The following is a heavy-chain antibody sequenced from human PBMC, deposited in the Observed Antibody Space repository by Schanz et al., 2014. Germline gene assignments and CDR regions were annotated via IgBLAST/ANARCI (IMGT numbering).Heavy chain of an antibody. CDR1: GYTFTNYA. Sequence: QVQLVQSGSDLKKPGASVKVSCKASGYTFTNYALNWVRQAPGQGLEWMGWINTNNGDPTYAQGFTGRFVFSLDTSVSTAYLQISSLKAEDTAVYYCARGGVVVVTAALNWFDPWGQGTLVTVSS. J-gene: IGHJ5*02. CDR3: ARGGVVVVTAALNWFDP. V-gene: IGHV7-4-1*02. D-gene: IGHD2-15*01. CDR2: INTNNGDP.